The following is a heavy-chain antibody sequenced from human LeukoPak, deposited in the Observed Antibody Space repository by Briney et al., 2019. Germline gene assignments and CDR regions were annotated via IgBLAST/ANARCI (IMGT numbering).Heavy chain of an antibody. V-gene: IGHV3-7*04. J-gene: IGHJ4*02. D-gene: IGHD3-16*01. Sequence: GGSLRLSCAASGFTFTSYAMSWVRQAPGKGLEWVANIKQDGSEKYYVDSVKGRFTISRDNAKNSLYLQMNSLRAEDTAVYYCARDMMVRYWGQGTLVTVSS. CDR2: IKQDGSEK. CDR3: ARDMMVRY. CDR1: GFTFTSYA.